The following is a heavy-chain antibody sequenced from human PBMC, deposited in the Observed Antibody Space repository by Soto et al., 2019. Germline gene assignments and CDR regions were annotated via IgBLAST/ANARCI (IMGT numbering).Heavy chain of an antibody. D-gene: IGHD6-13*01. CDR3: ATGASGGRKQLVRAAFDF. CDR1: GCTFDSYS. V-gene: IGHV1-69*02. CDR2: VSPIFDFS. Sequence: QVQLVQSGAEVKKPGSSLRVSCRASGCTFDSYSISWVRQAPGQGLEWLGKVSPIFDFSRYAPKFQGRVTITPDKSTSIAYMDMSGLTSEDTAVYYCATGASGGRKQLVRAAFDFWGQGTKVPVSS. J-gene: IGHJ3*01.